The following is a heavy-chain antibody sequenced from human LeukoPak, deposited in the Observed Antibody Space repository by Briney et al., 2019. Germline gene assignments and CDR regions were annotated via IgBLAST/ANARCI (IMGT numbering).Heavy chain of an antibody. D-gene: IGHD3/OR15-3a*01. J-gene: IGHJ6*02. CDR1: GFTFSSYG. V-gene: IGHV3-33*06. CDR2: IWYDGSNK. Sequence: PGGSLRLSCSGTGFTFSSYGMHWVRQAPGKGLEWVAVIWYDGSNKYYADSVKGRFTISRDNSKSTLYLQMNSLRAEDTAVYYCANLGLDSLDVWGQGTTVTVSS. CDR3: ANLGLDSLDV.